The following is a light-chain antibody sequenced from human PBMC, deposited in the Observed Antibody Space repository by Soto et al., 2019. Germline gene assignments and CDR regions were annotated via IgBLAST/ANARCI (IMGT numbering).Light chain of an antibody. CDR1: QSVSSSF. V-gene: IGKV3-20*01. J-gene: IGKJ3*01. CDR3: QQYGSSAFT. CDR2: GAS. Sequence: PGERATLSCRASQSVSSSFLAWYQQKPGQAPRLLIYGASSRATGIPDRFSGSGSGTDFTLTISRLEPEDFAVYYCQQYGSSAFTFGPGTKVDIK.